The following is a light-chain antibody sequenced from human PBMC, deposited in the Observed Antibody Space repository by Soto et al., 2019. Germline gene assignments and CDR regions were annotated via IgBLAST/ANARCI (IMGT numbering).Light chain of an antibody. CDR2: EGS. Sequence: QSVLTQPASVSGSPGQSITISCTGTSSDVGSYNLVSWYQQHPGKAPKLMIYEGSKRPSGVSNRFSGSKSGNTASLTISGLQAEDEADYYSCSYARSSILFGGGTKVTVL. CDR1: SSDVGSYNL. CDR3: CSYARSSIL. J-gene: IGLJ2*01. V-gene: IGLV2-23*01.